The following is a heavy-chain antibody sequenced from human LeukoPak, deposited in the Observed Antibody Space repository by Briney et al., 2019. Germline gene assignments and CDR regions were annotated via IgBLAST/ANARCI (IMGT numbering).Heavy chain of an antibody. J-gene: IGHJ4*02. V-gene: IGHV1-18*04. CDR3: ARGPGGWLFDY. CDR1: GYTFTGYY. D-gene: IGHD6-19*01. CDR2: ISAYNGNT. Sequence: ASVKVSCKASGYTFTGYYMHWVRQAPGQGLEWMGWISAYNGNTNYAQKLQGRVTMTTDTSTSTAYMELRSLRSDDTAVYYCARGPGGWLFDYWGQGTLVTVSS.